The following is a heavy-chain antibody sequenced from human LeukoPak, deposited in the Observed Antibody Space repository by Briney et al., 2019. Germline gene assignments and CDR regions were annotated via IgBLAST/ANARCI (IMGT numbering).Heavy chain of an antibody. D-gene: IGHD6-13*01. V-gene: IGHV1-2*04. CDR2: INPNSGGT. J-gene: IGHJ5*02. CDR1: GYTFTGYY. CDR3: ARDGGIAAAGRFDP. Sequence: GASVKVSCKASGYTFTGYYMHWVRQAPGQGLEWMGWINPNSGGTNYAQKFQGWVTMTRDTSINTAYMELSRLRSDDTAVYYCARDGGIAAAGRFDPWGRGTLVTVSS.